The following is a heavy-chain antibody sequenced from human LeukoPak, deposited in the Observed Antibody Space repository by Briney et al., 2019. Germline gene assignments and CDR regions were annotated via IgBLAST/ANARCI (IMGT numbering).Heavy chain of an antibody. CDR3: AREGATGEHWFDP. J-gene: IGHJ5*02. CDR1: GGSVSSGSYY. V-gene: IGHV4-61*01. Sequence: SETLSLTCTVSGGSVSSGSYYWSWIRQPPGKGLEWIGYNYYSGSTNYNPSLKSRVTISIDTSKNQFSLKLSSVTAADTAVYYCAREGATGEHWFDPWGQGTLVTVSS. D-gene: IGHD1-26*01. CDR2: NYYSGST.